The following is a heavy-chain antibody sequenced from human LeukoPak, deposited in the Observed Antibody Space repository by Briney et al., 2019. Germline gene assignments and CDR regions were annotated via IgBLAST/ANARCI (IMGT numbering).Heavy chain of an antibody. CDR1: GGSISSSSYY. CDR3: ARDGSGSYSWWSFAFDI. D-gene: IGHD3-10*01. V-gene: IGHV4-39*07. J-gene: IGHJ3*02. Sequence: PSETLSLTCTVSGGSISSSSYYWGWIRQPPGKGLEWIGSIYYSGSTYYNPSLKSRVTMSVDTSKNQFSLKLSSVTAADTAVYYCARDGSGSYSWWSFAFDIWGQGTMVTVSS. CDR2: IYYSGST.